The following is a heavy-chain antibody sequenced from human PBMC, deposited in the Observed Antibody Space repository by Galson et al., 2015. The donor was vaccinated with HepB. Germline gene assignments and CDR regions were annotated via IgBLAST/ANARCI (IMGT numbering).Heavy chain of an antibody. V-gene: IGHV3-13*01. Sequence: SLRLSCAASGFTFSSYDMHWVRQATGKGLEWVSAIGTAGDTYYPGSVKGRFTISRENAKNSLYLQMNSLRAGDTAVYYCARLMKQLVPYYYGMDVWGQGTTVTVSS. J-gene: IGHJ6*02. CDR1: GFTFSSYD. CDR3: ARLMKQLVPYYYGMDV. CDR2: IGTAGDT. D-gene: IGHD6-13*01.